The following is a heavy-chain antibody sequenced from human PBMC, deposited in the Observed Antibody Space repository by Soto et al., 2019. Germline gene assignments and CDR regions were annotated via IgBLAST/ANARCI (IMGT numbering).Heavy chain of an antibody. J-gene: IGHJ6*02. D-gene: IGHD3-22*01. CDR1: GFTFSSYS. V-gene: IGHV3-21*01. Sequence: GGSLRLSCAASGFTFSSYSMNWVRQAPGKGLEWVSSISSSSSYIYYADSVKGRFTISRDNAKNSLYLQMNSLRAEDTAVYYCARDYDSSGPGYYGMDVWGQGTTVTVS. CDR2: ISSSSSYI. CDR3: ARDYDSSGPGYYGMDV.